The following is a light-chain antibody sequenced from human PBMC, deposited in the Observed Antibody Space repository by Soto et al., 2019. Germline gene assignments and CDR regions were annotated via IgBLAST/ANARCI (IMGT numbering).Light chain of an antibody. V-gene: IGKV3-20*01. CDR3: QQYANARWT. Sequence: EIVLTQSPDTLSLSPGERATLSCRASQSVSSSYLAWYQQTPGQAPRLLIYGTSNRATGIPDRFSGSGSGTDFTLTISRLEPEDFAVYYCQQYANARWTFGQGTKVDIK. CDR2: GTS. CDR1: QSVSSSY. J-gene: IGKJ1*01.